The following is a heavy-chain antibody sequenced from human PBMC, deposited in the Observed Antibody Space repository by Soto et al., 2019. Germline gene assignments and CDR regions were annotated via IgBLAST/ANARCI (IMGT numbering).Heavy chain of an antibody. Sequence: QVQLVESGGGVVQPGRSLRLSCAESEFTFSNYGMHWVRQAPGKGLEWVAVILNDGSNRYHADSVKDRFTISRDNSKNTLYLQMNSLRAEDTAVYYCARDDEYSGNGMDVWGQGTTVTVS. D-gene: IGHD3-10*01. J-gene: IGHJ6*02. CDR1: EFTFSNYG. CDR2: ILNDGSNR. V-gene: IGHV3-33*01. CDR3: ARDDEYSGNGMDV.